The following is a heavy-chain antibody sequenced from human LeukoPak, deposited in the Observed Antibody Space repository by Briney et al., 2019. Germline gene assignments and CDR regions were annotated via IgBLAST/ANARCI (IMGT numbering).Heavy chain of an antibody. Sequence: PSETLSLTCTVSGDSINSYTYYWGWIRQPPGKGLDWIGSIYYSGSTYYNPSLKSRVTISVDTSKNQFSLKLSSVTAADTAVYYCARQGALITVFGVVISPTLGFDPWGQGTLVTVSS. CDR2: IYYSGST. CDR3: ARQGALITVFGVVISPTLGFDP. V-gene: IGHV4-39*01. D-gene: IGHD3-3*01. CDR1: GDSINSYTYY. J-gene: IGHJ5*02.